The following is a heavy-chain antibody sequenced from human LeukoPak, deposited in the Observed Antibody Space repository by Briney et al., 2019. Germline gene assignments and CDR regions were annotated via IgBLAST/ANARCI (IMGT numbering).Heavy chain of an antibody. V-gene: IGHV1-8*01. CDR2: MNPNSGNT. CDR1: GYTFTSYD. J-gene: IGHJ3*02. Sequence: GASVKVSCKAAGYTFTSYDINWVRQATGQGLEWMGWMNPNSGNTGYAQKVQGRVTMTRNTSISTAYMELSSLRSEDTAVYYCARGGYYCGGDCYDAFDIWGQGTMVTVSS. CDR3: ARGGYYCGGDCYDAFDI. D-gene: IGHD2-21*02.